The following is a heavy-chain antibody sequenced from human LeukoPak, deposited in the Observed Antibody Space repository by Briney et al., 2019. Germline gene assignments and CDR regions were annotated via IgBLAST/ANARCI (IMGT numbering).Heavy chain of an antibody. Sequence: SETLSLTCTVSGGSVSSSSHYWGWVRQPPGKGLEWIGTIFYTRNTDYNPSLKSRVTISVDTSKNQFSLKVNSVTAADTAVYYCARLDGSGSFSRQNFDYWGQGTLVTVSS. D-gene: IGHD3-10*01. CDR1: GGSVSSSSHY. V-gene: IGHV4-39*01. J-gene: IGHJ4*02. CDR2: IFYTRNT. CDR3: ARLDGSGSFSRQNFDY.